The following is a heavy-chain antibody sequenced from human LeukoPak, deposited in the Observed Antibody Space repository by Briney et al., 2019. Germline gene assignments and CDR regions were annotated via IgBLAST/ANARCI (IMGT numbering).Heavy chain of an antibody. Sequence: GGSLRLSCAASGFTFSSYGMHWVRQAPGKGLEWVAFIRYDGSNKYYADSVKGRFTISRDNSKNTLYLQMNSLRAEDTAVYYCAKDMYSRGLRGYDYWGQGTLVTVSS. CDR1: GFTFSSYG. CDR3: AKDMYSRGLRGYDY. J-gene: IGHJ4*02. D-gene: IGHD3-10*01. V-gene: IGHV3-30*02. CDR2: IRYDGSNK.